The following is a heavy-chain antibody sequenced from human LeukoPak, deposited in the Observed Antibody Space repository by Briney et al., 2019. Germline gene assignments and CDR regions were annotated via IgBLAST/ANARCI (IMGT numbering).Heavy chain of an antibody. V-gene: IGHV1-8*01. CDR1: GYTFTGYD. CDR3: ARGEYYYGSGSYYNLLN. Sequence: ASVKVSCKASGYTFTGYDINWVRQATGQGLEWMGWMNPNSGNTGYAQKFQGRVTMTRNTSISTAYMELSSLRSEDTAVYYCARGEYYYGSGSYYNLLNWGQGTLVTVSS. CDR2: MNPNSGNT. D-gene: IGHD3-10*01. J-gene: IGHJ4*02.